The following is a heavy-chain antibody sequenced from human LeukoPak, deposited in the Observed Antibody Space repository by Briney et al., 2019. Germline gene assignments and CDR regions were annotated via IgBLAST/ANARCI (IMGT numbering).Heavy chain of an antibody. Sequence: SETLSLTCSVSGGSISSSSYYWGWLRQPPGKGLEWIGSIYYSGSTYYNPSLKSRVTISVDTSKNQFSLKLSSVTAADTAVYYCASYMTTVTTQGWFDPWGQGTLVTVSS. CDR2: IYYSGST. CDR3: ASYMTTVTTQGWFDP. V-gene: IGHV4-39*07. D-gene: IGHD4-17*01. CDR1: GGSISSSSYY. J-gene: IGHJ5*02.